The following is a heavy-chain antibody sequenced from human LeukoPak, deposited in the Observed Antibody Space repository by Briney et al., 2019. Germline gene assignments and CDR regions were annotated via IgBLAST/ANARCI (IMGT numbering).Heavy chain of an antibody. J-gene: IGHJ4*02. CDR1: GGTFSSYA. CDR2: IIPIFGTA. CDR3: ASGGYSYGIYYFDY. V-gene: IGHV1-69*13. D-gene: IGHD5-18*01. Sequence: ASVKVSCKASGGTFSSYAISWVRQAPGQGLEWMGGIIPIFGTANYAQKFQGRVTITADESTSTAYMKLSSLRSEDTAVYYCASGGYSYGIYYFDYWGQGTLVTVSS.